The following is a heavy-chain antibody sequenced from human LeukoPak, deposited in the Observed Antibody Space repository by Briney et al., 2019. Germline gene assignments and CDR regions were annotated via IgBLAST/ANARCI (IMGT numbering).Heavy chain of an antibody. CDR2: INHSGST. J-gene: IGHJ4*02. CDR3: ATNDTKTATDTFY. D-gene: IGHD6-13*01. CDR1: GGSFSGYY. V-gene: IGHV4-34*01. Sequence: PSETLSLTCAVYGGSFSGYYWSWIRQSPGKGLEWIGEINHSGSTNYNPSLKSRVAISVGTSKNQFSLKLTSVTVADTAVYYCATNDTKTATDTFYWGQGTLVIVSS.